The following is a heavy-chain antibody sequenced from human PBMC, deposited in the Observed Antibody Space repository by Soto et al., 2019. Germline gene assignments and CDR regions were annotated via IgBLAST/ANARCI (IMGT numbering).Heavy chain of an antibody. Sequence: SETLSLTCAVYGGSFSGYYWSWIRQPPGKGLEWIGEINHSGSTNYNPSLKSRVPISVDTSKNQFSLKLSSVTAADTAVYYCAAALVTEQDLFDYWGQGTLVTVSS. CDR2: INHSGST. D-gene: IGHD2-21*02. CDR1: GGSFSGYY. V-gene: IGHV4-34*01. CDR3: AAALVTEQDLFDY. J-gene: IGHJ4*02.